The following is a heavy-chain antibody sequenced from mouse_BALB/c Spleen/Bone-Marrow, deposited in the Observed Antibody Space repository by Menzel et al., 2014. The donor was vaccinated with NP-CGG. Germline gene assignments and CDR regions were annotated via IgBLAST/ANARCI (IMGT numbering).Heavy chain of an antibody. CDR3: ARRDYDDYAMDY. CDR1: GYSITSDYA. J-gene: IGHJ4*01. Sequence: VQLQQSGPGLVKPSQSLSLTCTVTGYSITSDYAWSWIRQFPGNKLEWMGYISYSGSTSYNPSLKSRISITRDTSKNQFFLQLNSVTTEDTATYYCARRDYDDYAMDYWGQGTSVTVSS. V-gene: IGHV3-2*02. CDR2: ISYSGST. D-gene: IGHD2-4*01.